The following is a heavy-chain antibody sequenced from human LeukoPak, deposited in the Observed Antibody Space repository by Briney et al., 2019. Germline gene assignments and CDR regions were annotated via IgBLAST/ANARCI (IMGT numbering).Heavy chain of an antibody. CDR3: ARGAAAVY. CDR1: GVTIKNYY. CDR2: IYYTGST. J-gene: IGHJ4*02. Sequence: SETLSLTCTVSGVTIKNYYWSWIRQPPGKGLEYIGYIYYTGSTNYNPSLKSRVTKTVDTSKSQFYLKLSSVTAADTAVYCCARGAAAVYWGQGALVTVSS. D-gene: IGHD6-25*01. V-gene: IGHV4-59*01.